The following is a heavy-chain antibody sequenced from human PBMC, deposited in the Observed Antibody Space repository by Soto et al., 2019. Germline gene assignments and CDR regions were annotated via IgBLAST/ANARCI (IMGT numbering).Heavy chain of an antibody. CDR1: GGTFSSYA. J-gene: IGHJ6*02. CDR3: ARAYCSGGSCDYYYGMDV. CDR2: IIPIFGTA. V-gene: IGHV1-69*01. D-gene: IGHD2-15*01. Sequence: QVQLVQSGAEVKKPGSSVKVSCKASGGTFSSYAISWVRQAPGQGLEWMGGIIPIFGTANYAQKFQGRVTITADESTSTAYMELSSLRSEDTALYYCARAYCSGGSCDYYYGMDVWGQGTTVTVSS.